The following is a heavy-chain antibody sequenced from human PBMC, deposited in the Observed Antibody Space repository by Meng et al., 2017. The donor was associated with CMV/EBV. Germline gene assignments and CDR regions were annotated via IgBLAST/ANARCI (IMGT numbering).Heavy chain of an antibody. J-gene: IGHJ4*02. Sequence: ASVKVSCKAPGYIFTNYYMHWVRQPPGQGLEWMGWINPNSGGTNYAQKFRGRVTMTRHTSISTAYMELSRLRSDDTAVYYCARDPVVPAALDYWGQGTLVTVSS. CDR2: INPNSGGT. CDR1: GYIFTNYY. D-gene: IGHD2-2*01. V-gene: IGHV1-2*02. CDR3: ARDPVVPAALDY.